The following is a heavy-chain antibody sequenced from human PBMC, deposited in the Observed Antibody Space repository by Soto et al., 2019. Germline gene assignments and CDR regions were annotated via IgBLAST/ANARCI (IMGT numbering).Heavy chain of an antibody. V-gene: IGHV4-59*04. CDR3: AGDKGISVVGFFRKDPYFGLDV. D-gene: IGHD6-19*01. CDR1: GFTFKTYS. Sequence: VQLVESGGGLVQPGGSLRLSCAASGFTFKTYSMNWVRQAPGKGLEWIGSVYHDGTNYYNPSLKSRVSVSVDTSKNQFSLKLASVTAADTAVYYCAGDKGISVVGFFRKDPYFGLDVWGPGTTVAVSS. CDR2: VYHDGTN. J-gene: IGHJ6*02.